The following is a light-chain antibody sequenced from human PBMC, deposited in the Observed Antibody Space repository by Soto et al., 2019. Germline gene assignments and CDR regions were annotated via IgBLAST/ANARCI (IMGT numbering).Light chain of an antibody. J-gene: IGKJ3*01. V-gene: IGKV1-6*01. CDR2: AAS. Sequence: AIQMTQSPSSLSASVGDRVTITCRASQGIRNDLAWYQQKPGKDPKLLIYAASSLQSGVPSRFSGSGSGTDFTLTISSLQPEDFATYYCLQDYNYPFTFGPGTKVDIK. CDR3: LQDYNYPFT. CDR1: QGIRND.